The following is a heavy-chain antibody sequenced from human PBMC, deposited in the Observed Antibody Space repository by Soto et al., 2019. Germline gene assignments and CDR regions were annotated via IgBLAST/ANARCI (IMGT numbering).Heavy chain of an antibody. V-gene: IGHV3-33*01. CDR3: ARDVGWYFDY. CDR2: IWYDGSNK. J-gene: IGHJ4*02. Sequence: QVQLVEFGGGVVQPGRSLRLSCAASGFTFSSYGMHWVRQAPGKGLEWVAVIWYDGSNKYYADSVKGRFTISRDNSKNSLYLQMNSLRAEDTAVYYCARDVGWYFDYWGQGTLVTVSS. D-gene: IGHD2-15*01. CDR1: GFTFSSYG.